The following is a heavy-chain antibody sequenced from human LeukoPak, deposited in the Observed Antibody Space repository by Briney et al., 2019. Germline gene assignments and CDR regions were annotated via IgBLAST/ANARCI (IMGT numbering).Heavy chain of an antibody. V-gene: IGHV1-2*03. D-gene: IGHD7-27*01. CDR1: GYTFTDHY. CDR2: IHPGRGDT. Sequence: LGASMKVSCKALGYTFTDHYFHWLRQAPGQGLEWMGWIHPGRGDTNYAQKFQGRVSLTRDTSISTAYMELSRLTSDDTAVYYCARDHNWGPDYWGQGTLVSVSS. J-gene: IGHJ4*02. CDR3: ARDHNWGPDY.